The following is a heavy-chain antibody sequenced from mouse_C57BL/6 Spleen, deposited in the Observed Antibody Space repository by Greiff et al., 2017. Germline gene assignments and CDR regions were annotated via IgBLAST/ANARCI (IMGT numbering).Heavy chain of an antibody. CDR2: INPSTGGT. CDR3: ARDVSYYYGSSYRYFDV. J-gene: IGHJ1*03. D-gene: IGHD1-1*01. Sequence: DVQLQESGPELVKPGASVKISCKASGYSFTGYYMNWVKQSPEKSLEWIGEINPSTGGTTYNQKFKAKATLTVDKSSSTAYMQLKSLTSEDSAVYYCARDVSYYYGSSYRYFDVWGTGTTVTVSS. CDR1: GYSFTGYY. V-gene: IGHV1-42*01.